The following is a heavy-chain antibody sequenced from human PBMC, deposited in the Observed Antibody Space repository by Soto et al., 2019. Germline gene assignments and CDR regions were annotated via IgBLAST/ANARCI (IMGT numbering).Heavy chain of an antibody. CDR2: INQHGSEK. D-gene: IGHD3-9*01. Sequence: GGSLRLSCAASGFTFSTYYMSWVRQAPGKGLELVANINQHGSEKYYLDSVKGRFTISRDNAKNSLYLQMNSLRAEDTAVYYCARVNFVYIHGMDVWGQGTTVTVSS. J-gene: IGHJ6*02. CDR3: ARVNFVYIHGMDV. CDR1: GFTFSTYY. V-gene: IGHV3-7*01.